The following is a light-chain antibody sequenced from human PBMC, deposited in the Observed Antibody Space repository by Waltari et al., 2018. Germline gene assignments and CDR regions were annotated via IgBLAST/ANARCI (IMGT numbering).Light chain of an antibody. CDR1: SSDVGRYDY. CDR3: SSYAGTNNLL. J-gene: IGLJ2*01. CDR2: GVT. Sequence: QSALTQPPSASGSPGQSVPISCTGPSSDVGRYDYVSWYQHHPGKAPKLLIYGVTKRPSGGPDRFSGSKSGNTASLTISGLQTDDEAHYYCSSYAGTNNLLFGGGTKVTVL. V-gene: IGLV2-8*01.